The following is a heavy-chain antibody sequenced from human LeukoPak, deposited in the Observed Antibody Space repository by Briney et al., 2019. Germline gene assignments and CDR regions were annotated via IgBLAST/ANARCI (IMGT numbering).Heavy chain of an antibody. Sequence: SVKVSCKASGGTFSSYAISWVRQAPGQGLEWMGGIIPIFGTANYAQKFQGRVTITADESTSTAYMELSRLRSDDTAVYYCARAVGLTYCGGDCAWFDPWGQGTLVTVSS. CDR1: GGTFSSYA. CDR2: IIPIFGTA. CDR3: ARAVGLTYCGGDCAWFDP. D-gene: IGHD2-21*02. J-gene: IGHJ5*02. V-gene: IGHV1-69*13.